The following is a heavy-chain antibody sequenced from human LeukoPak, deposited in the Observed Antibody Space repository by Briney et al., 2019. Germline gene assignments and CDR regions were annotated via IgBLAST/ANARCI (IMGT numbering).Heavy chain of an antibody. Sequence: ASVKVSCKASGYTFTSYGISWVRQAPGQGLEWMGWINPNSGGTNYAQKFQGRVTMTRDTSISTAYMELSRLRSDDTAVYYCARDLRIVGATTAFDIWGQGTMVTVSS. CDR2: INPNSGGT. CDR3: ARDLRIVGATTAFDI. CDR1: GYTFTSYG. D-gene: IGHD1-26*01. J-gene: IGHJ3*02. V-gene: IGHV1-2*02.